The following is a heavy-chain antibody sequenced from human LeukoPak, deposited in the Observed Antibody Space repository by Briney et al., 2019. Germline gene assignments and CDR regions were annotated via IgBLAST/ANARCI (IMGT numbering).Heavy chain of an antibody. J-gene: IGHJ4*02. CDR3: ARHRQAGTSHAADY. Sequence: SQTLSLTCAISGDGVSSNSAAWNWIRQSPSRGLEWLGRTYYKSKWYNDYAVSVRSRITINPDTSKNQFSLQLNSVTPEDTAVYYCARHRQAGTSHAADYWGQGILVTVSS. CDR2: TYYKSKWYN. D-gene: IGHD1-7*01. V-gene: IGHV6-1*01. CDR1: GDGVSSNSAA.